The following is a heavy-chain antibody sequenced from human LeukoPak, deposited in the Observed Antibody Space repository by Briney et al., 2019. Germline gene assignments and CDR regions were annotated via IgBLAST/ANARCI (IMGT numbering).Heavy chain of an antibody. CDR1: GFTFSSYA. D-gene: IGHD1-26*01. CDR2: ISGSGSSI. J-gene: IGHJ4*02. Sequence: GGSLRLSCAASGFTFSSYAMNWVCQAPGKGLEWVSIISGSGSSIYYADSVKGRFTISRDNSKNTLYLQMNSLRAEDTAVYYCANRPIDGSGSTPNRDFDYWGQGTLVTVSS. V-gene: IGHV3-23*01. CDR3: ANRPIDGSGSTPNRDFDY.